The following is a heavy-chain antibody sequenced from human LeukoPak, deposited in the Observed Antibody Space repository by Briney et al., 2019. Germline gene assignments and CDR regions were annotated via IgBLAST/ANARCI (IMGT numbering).Heavy chain of an antibody. D-gene: IGHD3-10*01. J-gene: IGHJ4*02. CDR1: GYTFTGYY. CDR2: INPNSGGT. Sequence: GASVKVSCKASGYTFTGYYMHWVRQAPGQGLEWMGWINPNSGGTNYAQKFQGRVTMTRDTSISTAYMELSRLRSDDTAVYYCARERITMVRGTPQGGGYWGQGTLVTVSS. V-gene: IGHV1-2*02. CDR3: ARERITMVRGTPQGGGY.